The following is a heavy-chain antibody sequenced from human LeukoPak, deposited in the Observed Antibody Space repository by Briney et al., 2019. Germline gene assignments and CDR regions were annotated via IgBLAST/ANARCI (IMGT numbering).Heavy chain of an antibody. CDR2: IGSSGSTV. CDR3: ARDLWGLRFTRFDY. J-gene: IGHJ4*02. V-gene: IGHV3-11*04. CDR1: GGSISSSSYY. D-gene: IGHD5-12*01. Sequence: LSLTCTVSGGSISSSSYYWGWIRQPPGKGLEWVSYIGSSGSTVYYADSVKGRFTISRDNAKNSLYLQMNSLRAEDTAVYYCARDLWGLRFTRFDYWGQGTLVTVSS.